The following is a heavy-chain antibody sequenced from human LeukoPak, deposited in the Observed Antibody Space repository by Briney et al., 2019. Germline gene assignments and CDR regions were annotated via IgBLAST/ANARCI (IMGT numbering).Heavy chain of an antibody. V-gene: IGHV4-31*11. CDR2: IYYSGST. CDR3: ARNIAAAGGFDY. D-gene: IGHD6-13*01. Sequence: SETLSLTCAVSGGSISSGGYYWSWIRQHPGKGLEWIGYIYYSGSTYYNPSLKSRVTISVDTSKNQFSLKLSSVTAADTAVYYCARNIAAAGGFDYWGQGTLVTVSS. CDR1: GGSISSGGYY. J-gene: IGHJ4*02.